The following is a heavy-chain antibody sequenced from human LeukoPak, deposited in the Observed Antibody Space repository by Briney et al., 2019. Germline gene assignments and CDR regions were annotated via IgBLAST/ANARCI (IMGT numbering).Heavy chain of an antibody. CDR2: ISGSGDTT. V-gene: IGHV3-23*01. J-gene: IGHJ4*02. Sequence: GGSLRLSCAASGFIFPNAWMHWVRQAPGKGLEWVSAISGSGDTTYYADSVKGRFTISRDNSKNTLYLQMNSLRAEDTAVYHCAKDRWVSSSSSFDCWGQGTLVTVSS. CDR3: AKDRWVSSSSSFDC. CDR1: GFIFPNAW. D-gene: IGHD6-6*01.